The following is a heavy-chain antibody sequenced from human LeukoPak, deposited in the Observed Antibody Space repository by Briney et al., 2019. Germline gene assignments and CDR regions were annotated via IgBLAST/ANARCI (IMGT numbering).Heavy chain of an antibody. CDR2: IWFDGSNK. V-gene: IGHV3-33*01. J-gene: IGHJ4*02. D-gene: IGHD3-22*01. Sequence: GGSLRLSCAASGFTFISYGMNWVRQAPGKGLEWVAVIWFDGSNKYYADSVKGRSTISGDNSKNTLYLQMNSLRAEDTAVYYCARDPYYYDSSGYYGGYYFDYWGQGTLVTVSS. CDR3: ARDPYYYDSSGYYGGYYFDY. CDR1: GFTFISYG.